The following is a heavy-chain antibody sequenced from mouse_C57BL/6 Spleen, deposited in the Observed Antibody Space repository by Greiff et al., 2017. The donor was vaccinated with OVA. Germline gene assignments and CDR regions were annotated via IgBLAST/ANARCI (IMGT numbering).Heavy chain of an antibody. Sequence: QVQLQQPGAELVRPGTSVKLSCKASGYTFTSYWMHWVKQRPGQGLAWIGVIDPSDSYTNYNQKFKGKATLTVDTSSSTAYMQLSSLTSEDSAVYYCASYYSNYVPYAMDYWGQGTSVTVAS. CDR2: IDPSDSYT. V-gene: IGHV1-59*01. CDR1: GYTFTSYW. D-gene: IGHD2-5*01. CDR3: ASYYSNYVPYAMDY. J-gene: IGHJ4*01.